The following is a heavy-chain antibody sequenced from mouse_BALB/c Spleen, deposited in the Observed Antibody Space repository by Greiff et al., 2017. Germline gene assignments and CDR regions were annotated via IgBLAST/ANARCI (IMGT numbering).Heavy chain of an antibody. D-gene: IGHD1-1*01. Sequence: EVQLQQSGPELMKPGASVKISCKASGYSFTSYYMHWVKQSHGKSLEWIGYIDPFNGGTSYNQKFKGKATLTVDKSSSTAYMHLSSLTSEDSAVYYCARKRELREYFDVWGAGTTVTVSS. CDR2: IDPFNGGT. CDR1: GYSFTSYY. V-gene: IGHV1S135*01. CDR3: ARKRELREYFDV. J-gene: IGHJ1*01.